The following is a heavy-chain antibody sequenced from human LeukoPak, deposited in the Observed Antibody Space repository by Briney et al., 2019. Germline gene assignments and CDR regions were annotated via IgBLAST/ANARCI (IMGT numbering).Heavy chain of an antibody. Sequence: ASVKVSCKASGYTFTSYGISWVRQAPGQGLEWMGWISAYNGNTNYAQKLQGRVTMTTDTSTSIAYMELRSLRSDDTAVYYCARGRTTVVTPGDFDYWGQGTLVTVSS. J-gene: IGHJ4*02. CDR1: GYTFTSYG. CDR2: ISAYNGNT. V-gene: IGHV1-18*01. D-gene: IGHD4-23*01. CDR3: ARGRTTVVTPGDFDY.